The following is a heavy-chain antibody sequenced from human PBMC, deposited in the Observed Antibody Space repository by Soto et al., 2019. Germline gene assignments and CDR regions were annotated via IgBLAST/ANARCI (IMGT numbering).Heavy chain of an antibody. CDR3: ARDKVTNNWFDP. CDR2: IIPILGIA. V-gene: IGHV1-69*08. Sequence: QVQLVQSGAEVKKPGSSVKVSCKASGGTFSSYTISWVRQAPGQGLEWMGRIIPILGIANYAQKFQGRVTIXAXXSTSTAYMELSSLRSEDTAVYYCARDKVTNNWFDPWGQGTLVTVSS. J-gene: IGHJ5*02. CDR1: GGTFSSYT.